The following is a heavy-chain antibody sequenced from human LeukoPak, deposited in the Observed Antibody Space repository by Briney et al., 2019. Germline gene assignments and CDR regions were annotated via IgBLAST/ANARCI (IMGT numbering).Heavy chain of an antibody. J-gene: IGHJ4*02. CDR2: IMCNGGST. Sequence: GGSLRLSCAASGFPFWDYRMSGVRRAPGEGLVWVSGIMCNGGSTCYADSVKGRVTISRDNHKNSQYLQMNRLRAEDTALYYCSRGGYDLLAGYGSGFDYWGQGTLVTVSS. CDR3: SRGGYDLLAGYGSGFDY. D-gene: IGHD3-9*01. CDR1: GFPFWDYR. V-gene: IGHV3-20*04.